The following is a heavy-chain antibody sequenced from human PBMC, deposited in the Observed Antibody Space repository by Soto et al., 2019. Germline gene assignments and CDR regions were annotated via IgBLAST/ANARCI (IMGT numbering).Heavy chain of an antibody. Sequence: EVQLVGSGGGLAQPGGSLRLSCAASGFTVSGNYMSWVRQAPGKGLEWVSVIYSGGSTYYADSVKGRFTISRDNSKNTLYLQMNSLRAEDTAVYYCARDFVHGDHPEYFQHWGQGTLVTVSS. J-gene: IGHJ1*01. V-gene: IGHV3-66*01. CDR1: GFTVSGNY. CDR2: IYSGGST. D-gene: IGHD4-17*01. CDR3: ARDFVHGDHPEYFQH.